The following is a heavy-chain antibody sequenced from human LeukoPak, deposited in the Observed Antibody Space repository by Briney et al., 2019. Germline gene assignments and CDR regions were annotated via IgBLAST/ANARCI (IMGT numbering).Heavy chain of an antibody. CDR3: ARHIGGGIEDMGV. D-gene: IGHD3-16*02. CDR1: GGSIGTYY. V-gene: IGHV4-59*08. J-gene: IGHJ6*03. CDR2: IYVTGN. Sequence: SETLSLTCTVSGGSIGTYYWSWVWQSPGKGLEWIGYIYVTGNRYNPYLQSRVTISVDTSRNQFFLKMSSVTAADTAVYYCARHIGGGIEDMGVWGKGTKVTVSS.